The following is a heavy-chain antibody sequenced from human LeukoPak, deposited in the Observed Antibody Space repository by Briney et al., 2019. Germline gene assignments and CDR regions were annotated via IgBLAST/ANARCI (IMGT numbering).Heavy chain of an antibody. Sequence: PGGSLRLSCAASGFTFSSYAMHWVRQAPGKGLEWVAVISYDGSNKYYADSVKGRFTISRDNSKNTLYLQMNSLRAEDTAVYYCARGREFDIVATIDGHWGQGTLVTVSS. D-gene: IGHD5-12*01. CDR1: GFTFSSYA. V-gene: IGHV3-30*04. CDR2: ISYDGSNK. J-gene: IGHJ4*02. CDR3: ARGREFDIVATIDGH.